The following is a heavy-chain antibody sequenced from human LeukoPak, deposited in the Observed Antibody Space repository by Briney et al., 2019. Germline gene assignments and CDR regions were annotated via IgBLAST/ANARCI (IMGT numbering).Heavy chain of an antibody. D-gene: IGHD6-19*01. CDR1: GFTFSSYS. Sequence: PGGSLRLSCAASGFTFSSYSMNWVRQAPGKGLEWVSGISGSGGSTYYADSVKGRFTISRDNSKNTLYLQMNSLRAEDTAVYYCAKVGPYSSGWYDYWGQGTLVTVSS. CDR3: AKVGPYSSGWYDY. V-gene: IGHV3-23*01. CDR2: ISGSGGST. J-gene: IGHJ4*02.